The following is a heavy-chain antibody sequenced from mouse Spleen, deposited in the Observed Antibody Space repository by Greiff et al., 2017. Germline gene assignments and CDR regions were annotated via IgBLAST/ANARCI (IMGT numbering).Heavy chain of an antibody. CDR3: ARSLPETDYFAY. V-gene: IGHV1-82*01. D-gene: IGHD5-1*01. CDR1: GYAFSSSW. CDR2: IYPGDGDT. Sequence: VQLQQSGAELVKPGASVKISCKASGYAFSSSWMNWVKQRPGKGLEWIGRIYPGDGDTNYNGKFKGKATLTADKSSSTAYMQLSSLTSEDSAVYFCARSLPETDYFAYWGQGTTLTVSS. J-gene: IGHJ2*01.